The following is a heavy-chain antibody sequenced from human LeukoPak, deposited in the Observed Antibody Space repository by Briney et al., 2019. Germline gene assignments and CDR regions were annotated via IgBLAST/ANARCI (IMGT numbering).Heavy chain of an antibody. J-gene: IGHJ5*02. CDR3: ARVMVAATNWFDP. V-gene: IGHV3-7*01. D-gene: IGHD2-15*01. CDR2: IKQDGSEK. CDR1: GFTFSSYW. Sequence: PRGSLRLSCAASGFTFSSYWMSWVRQAPGKGLEWVANIKQDGSEKYYVDSVKGRFTISRDNAKNSLYLQMNSLRAEDTAVYYCARVMVAATNWFDPWGQGTLVTVSS.